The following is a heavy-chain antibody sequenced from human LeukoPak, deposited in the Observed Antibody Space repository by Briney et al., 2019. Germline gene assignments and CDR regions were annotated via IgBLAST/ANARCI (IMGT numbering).Heavy chain of an antibody. CDR2: IGAGGGAT. V-gene: IGHV3-23*01. J-gene: IGHJ4*02. D-gene: IGHD6-19*01. CDR3: AKGLAVSTSYFDS. Sequence: PGGSLRLSCAASGFTLSSYPMSWVRQTPGKGLEWGSTIGAGGGATYYADSVKGRFTFSTDNSKNTLFLQMNSLKAEDTAVYYCAKGLAVSTSYFDSWGQGTLVTVSS. CDR1: GFTLSSYP.